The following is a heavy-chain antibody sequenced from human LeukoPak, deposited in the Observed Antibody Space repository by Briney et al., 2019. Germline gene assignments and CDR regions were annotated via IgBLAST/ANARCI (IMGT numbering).Heavy chain of an antibody. V-gene: IGHV4-59*12. CDR1: GGSISSYY. D-gene: IGHD3-10*01. J-gene: IGHJ4*02. CDR3: ARESPVGSGEFDF. CDR2: IYYSGST. Sequence: SETLSLTCTVSGGSISSYYWSWIRQPPGKGLEWIGYIYYSGSTNYNPSLKSRVTISVDTSNNQFSLRLTSVTTAYTAMYYCARESPVGSGEFDFWGPGTLSPSPQ.